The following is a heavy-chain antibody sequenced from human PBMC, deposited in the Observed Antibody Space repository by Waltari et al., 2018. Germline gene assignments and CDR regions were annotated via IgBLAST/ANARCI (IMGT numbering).Heavy chain of an antibody. Sequence: QVQLQESGPGLVKPSETLSLTCTVSGDSVPSHYWSWIRQPPGKGLEWVGYIYYSGIKSQNPSLKSRVTMSIDKSKNQLSLELTSVTAADTAVYYCVKNGQPAGDWGQGTLVTVSS. J-gene: IGHJ4*02. D-gene: IGHD2-2*01. V-gene: IGHV4-59*02. CDR1: GDSVPSHY. CDR2: IYYSGIK. CDR3: VKNGQPAGD.